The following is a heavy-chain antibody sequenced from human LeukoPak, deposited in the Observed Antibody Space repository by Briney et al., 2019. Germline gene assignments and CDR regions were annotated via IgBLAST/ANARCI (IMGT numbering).Heavy chain of an antibody. CDR2: ISAYNGNT. CDR3: TRDGDRYCSGGSCYDWFDP. V-gene: IGHV1-18*01. Sequence: ASVKVSCKASGYTFTSYGISWVRQAPGQGLEWMGWISAYNGNTNYAQKLQGRVTITTDESTSTAYMELSSLRSEDTAVYYCTRDGDRYCSGGSCYDWFDPWGQGTLVTVSS. CDR1: GYTFTSYG. J-gene: IGHJ5*02. D-gene: IGHD2-15*01.